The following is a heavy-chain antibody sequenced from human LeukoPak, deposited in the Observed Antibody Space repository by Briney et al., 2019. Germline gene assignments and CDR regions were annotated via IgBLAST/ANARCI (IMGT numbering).Heavy chain of an antibody. CDR1: GGSISSSGYY. Sequence: PSETLSLTCTVSGGSISSSGYYWGWIRQPPGKGLEWIVSIYYSGSTYYNPSLKSRVTISVDTSKNQFSLKLSSVTAADTAVYYCARSNWGSGREIPYDAEFDYWGQGTLVTVSS. V-gene: IGHV4-39*01. D-gene: IGHD7-27*01. CDR2: IYYSGST. J-gene: IGHJ4*02. CDR3: ARSNWGSGREIPYDAEFDY.